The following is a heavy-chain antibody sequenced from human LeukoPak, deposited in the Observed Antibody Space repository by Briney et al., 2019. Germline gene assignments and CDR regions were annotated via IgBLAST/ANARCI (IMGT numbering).Heavy chain of an antibody. CDR1: GGSISSSSYY. J-gene: IGHJ5*02. Sequence: PSETLSLTCTVSGGSISSSSYYWGWIRQPPGKGLEWIGSIYYSGSTYYNPSLKSRVTISVDTSNNHFSLKLTSVTAADTAVYYCARESGSAGWFDPWGQGTLVTVSS. CDR2: IYYSGST. CDR3: ARESGSAGWFDP. V-gene: IGHV4-39*02. D-gene: IGHD1-26*01.